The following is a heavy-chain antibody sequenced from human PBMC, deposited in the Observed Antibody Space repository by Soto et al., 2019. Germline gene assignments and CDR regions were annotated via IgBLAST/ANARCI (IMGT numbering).Heavy chain of an antibody. J-gene: IGHJ6*02. Sequence: QVQLVESGGGVVQPGRSLRLSCAASGFTFSSYGMHWVRQAPGKGLEWVAVISYDGSNKYYADSVKGRCTISRDNSKNTLYLQMNSLRAEDTAVYYCAKDMSPSYGGYYYYYYGMDVWGQGTTVTVSS. D-gene: IGHD5-18*01. CDR3: AKDMSPSYGGYYYYYYGMDV. CDR2: ISYDGSNK. V-gene: IGHV3-30*18. CDR1: GFTFSSYG.